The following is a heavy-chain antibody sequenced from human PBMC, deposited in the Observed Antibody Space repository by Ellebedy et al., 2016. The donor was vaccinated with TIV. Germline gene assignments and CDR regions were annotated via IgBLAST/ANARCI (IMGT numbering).Heavy chain of an antibody. CDR3: ARDLNVVPAAAGLYYFDY. D-gene: IGHD2-2*01. CDR1: GYTFTSYG. V-gene: IGHV1-18*01. J-gene: IGHJ4*02. Sequence: ASVKVSXKASGYTFTSYGISWVRQAPGQGLEWMGWISAYNGNTNYAQKLQGRVTMTTDTSTSTAYMELRSLRSDDTAVYYCARDLNVVPAAAGLYYFDYWGQGTLVTVSS. CDR2: ISAYNGNT.